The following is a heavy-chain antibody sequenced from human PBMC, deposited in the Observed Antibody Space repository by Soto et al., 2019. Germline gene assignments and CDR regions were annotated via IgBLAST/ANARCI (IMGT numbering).Heavy chain of an antibody. D-gene: IGHD3-10*01. J-gene: IGHJ4*02. Sequence: EVHLVESGGDLVQPGGSLRLSCAASGFTFSTFTTSWMSWVRQAPGKGLEWVANINQDGGEKYYVDSVKGRFTISRDNAKKSLYLQMNSLRAEDTAVYYCATAMGRGGPDYWGQGTLVTVSS. V-gene: IGHV3-7*05. CDR2: INQDGGEK. CDR3: ATAMGRGGPDY. CDR1: GFTFSTFTTSW.